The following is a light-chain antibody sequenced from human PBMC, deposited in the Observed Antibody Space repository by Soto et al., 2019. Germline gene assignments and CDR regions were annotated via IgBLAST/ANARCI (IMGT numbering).Light chain of an antibody. J-gene: IGKJ1*01. CDR3: QPHCEAAGT. V-gene: IGKV1-5*03. CDR1: QTISSW. Sequence: SQSVGSAASMARGASQTISSWLAWYQQKPGKAPKLLTYKASTLKSGVPARFSGSESGTVSAFPISRLYPDECATHYCQPHCEAAGTVGQGTKVDIK. CDR2: KAS.